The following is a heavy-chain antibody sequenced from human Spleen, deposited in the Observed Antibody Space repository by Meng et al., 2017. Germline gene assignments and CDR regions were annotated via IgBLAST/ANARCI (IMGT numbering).Heavy chain of an antibody. CDR1: GYTFTGYY. D-gene: IGHD3/OR15-3a*01. J-gene: IGHJ4*02. V-gene: IGHV1-2*06. Sequence: QVQLVQSGAEVKKPGASGKVSCKASGYTFTGYYMHWVRQAPGQGLEWMGRINPNSGGTHYAQRFQVRVTMTRDTSIGTAYMELSRLRSDDTAVYYCARDGEGTGDMYYFDYWGQGTLVTVSS. CDR2: INPNSGGT. CDR3: ARDGEGTGDMYYFDY.